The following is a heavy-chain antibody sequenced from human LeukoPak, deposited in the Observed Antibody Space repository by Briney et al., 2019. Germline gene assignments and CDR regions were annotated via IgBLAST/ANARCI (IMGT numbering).Heavy chain of an antibody. Sequence: GGSLRLSCAASGFTFRSCVMSWVRQAPGKGLEWVSAISDSGDRTSHADSVKGRFTISRDNSETTLFLQMNSLRGEDTAVYYCAKGVGASYYFDYWGRGTLVTVSS. CDR2: ISDSGDRT. J-gene: IGHJ4*02. D-gene: IGHD1-26*01. CDR1: GFTFRSCV. CDR3: AKGVGASYYFDY. V-gene: IGHV3-23*01.